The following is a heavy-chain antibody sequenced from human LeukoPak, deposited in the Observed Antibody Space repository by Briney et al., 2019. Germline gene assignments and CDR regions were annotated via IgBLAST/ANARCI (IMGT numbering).Heavy chain of an antibody. Sequence: SETLSLTCTVSGGSIRSSYYYWGWIRQPPGKGLEWIGSIYDSGSTYYNPSLKSRVTISVDTSKNQFSLKLISVTAADTAVYYCARHYGRWGQGTLVTVSS. CDR3: ARHYGR. J-gene: IGHJ4*02. CDR1: GGSIRSSYYY. CDR2: IYDSGST. D-gene: IGHD3-10*01. V-gene: IGHV4-39*01.